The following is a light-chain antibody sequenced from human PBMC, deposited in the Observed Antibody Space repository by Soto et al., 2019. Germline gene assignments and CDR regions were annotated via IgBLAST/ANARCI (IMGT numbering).Light chain of an antibody. J-gene: IGKJ1*01. V-gene: IGKV1-5*03. CDR1: QSISSW. Sequence: GDRVIITFRASQSISSWLAWYQQKPGKAPNLLIYKASTLKSGVPSRFSGSGSGTEFTLTISSLQPDDFATYYCQKYDTDSWTFGQGTKVETK. CDR3: QKYDTDSWT. CDR2: KAS.